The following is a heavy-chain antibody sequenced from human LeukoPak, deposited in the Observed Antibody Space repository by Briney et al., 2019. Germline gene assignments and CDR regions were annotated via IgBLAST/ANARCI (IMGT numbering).Heavy chain of an antibody. CDR2: IYSNGIT. V-gene: IGHV4-4*08. D-gene: IGHD3-22*01. CDR3: ARRAYFDSSGYSPTSGYFDL. Sequence: SETLSLTCTVSGGSILSYYWNWIRQSPGKGLEWLGYIYSNGITNYSPSLRSRGTISIATSKNQFSLRLASVTAADTAMYYCARRAYFDSSGYSPTSGYFDLWGRGTLVTVSS. CDR1: GGSILSYY. J-gene: IGHJ2*01.